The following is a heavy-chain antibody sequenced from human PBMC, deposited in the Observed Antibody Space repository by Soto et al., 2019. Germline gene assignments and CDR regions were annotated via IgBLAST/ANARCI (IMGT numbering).Heavy chain of an antibody. Sequence: QVQVVQSGAEVKKPGASVKVSCKASGYTFTNYFMHWVRQAPGHGLEWMGRINPSGGSTNYAQKVQGRISMTRDTSTNSVHMELSSLRSEDMAVYYCARAGPEMATIGSFDYWGQGTLVTVSS. J-gene: IGHJ4*02. CDR1: GYTFTNYF. V-gene: IGHV1-46*01. CDR2: INPSGGST. D-gene: IGHD5-12*01. CDR3: ARAGPEMATIGSFDY.